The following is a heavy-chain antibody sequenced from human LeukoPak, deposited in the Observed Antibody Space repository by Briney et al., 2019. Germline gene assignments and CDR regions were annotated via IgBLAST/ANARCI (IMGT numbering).Heavy chain of an antibody. CDR2: INPNSGGT. D-gene: IGHD3-3*01. Sequence: GASVKVSCKASGYTFTGYYMHWVRQAPGQGLEWMGWINPNSGGTNYAQKFQGRVTMTRDTSISTAYMELSRLRSDDTAVYYCAREGPTQLRFLEEGGNYFDYWGQGTLVTVSS. CDR1: GYTFTGYY. V-gene: IGHV1-2*02. CDR3: AREGPTQLRFLEEGGNYFDY. J-gene: IGHJ4*02.